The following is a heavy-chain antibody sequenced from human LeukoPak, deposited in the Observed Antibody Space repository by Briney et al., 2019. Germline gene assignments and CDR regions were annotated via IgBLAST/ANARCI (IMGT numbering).Heavy chain of an antibody. V-gene: IGHV3-49*04. D-gene: IGHD3-22*01. CDR2: IRSKTYGGTT. CDR1: GFTFGDYA. Sequence: GGPLRLSCTASGFTFGDYAMSWVRQAPGKGLEWVGFIRSKTYGGTTEYAASVKGRFTISRDDSKSIAYLQMNSLNTEDTAVYYCTRGDRTMVVVVASGYWGQGTLVTVSS. J-gene: IGHJ4*02. CDR3: TRGDRTMVVVVASGY.